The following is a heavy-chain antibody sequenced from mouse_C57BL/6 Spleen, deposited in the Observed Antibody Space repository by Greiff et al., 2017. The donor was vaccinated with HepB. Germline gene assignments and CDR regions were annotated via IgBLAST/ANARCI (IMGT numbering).Heavy chain of an antibody. CDR3: DRGRLDWYFDV. CDR1: GFSLTSYG. J-gene: IGHJ1*03. V-gene: IGHV2-2*01. Sequence: VQLQQSGPGLVQPSQSLSITCTVSGFSLTSYGVHWVRQSPGKGLEWLGVIWSGGSTDYNAAFISRLSISKDNSKSQVFFKRNSLQADDTAIYYCDRGRLDWYFDVWGTGTTVTVSS. D-gene: IGHD2-2*01. CDR2: IWSGGST.